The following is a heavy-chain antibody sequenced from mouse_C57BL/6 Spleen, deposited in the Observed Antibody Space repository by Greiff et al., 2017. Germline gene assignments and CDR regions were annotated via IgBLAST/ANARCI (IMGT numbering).Heavy chain of an antibody. CDR3: AREGRAGTYFDY. Sequence: QVQLKESGPELVKPGASVKISCKASGYAFSSSWMNWVKQRPGKGLEWIGRIYPGDGDTNYNGKFKGKATLTADKSSSTAYMQLSSLTSEDSAVYFCAREGRAGTYFDYWGQGTTLTVSS. V-gene: IGHV1-82*01. D-gene: IGHD3-3*01. CDR1: GYAFSSSW. CDR2: IYPGDGDT. J-gene: IGHJ2*01.